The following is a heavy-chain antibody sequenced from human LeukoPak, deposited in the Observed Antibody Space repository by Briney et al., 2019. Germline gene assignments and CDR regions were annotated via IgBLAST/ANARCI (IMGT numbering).Heavy chain of an antibody. D-gene: IGHD3-16*01. CDR1: GGSISSGGYY. CDR2: IYYSGST. V-gene: IGHV4-31*03. J-gene: IGHJ4*02. Sequence: SQTLSLTCTVPGGSISSGGYYWSWIRQHPGKGLEWIGYIYYSGSTYYNPSLKSRVTISVDTSKNQFSLKLSSVTAADTAVYYCARHDLGANWEWGQGTLVTVSS. CDR3: ARHDLGANWE.